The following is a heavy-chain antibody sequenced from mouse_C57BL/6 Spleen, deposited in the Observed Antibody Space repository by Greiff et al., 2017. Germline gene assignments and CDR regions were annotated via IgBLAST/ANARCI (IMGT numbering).Heavy chain of an antibody. J-gene: IGHJ2*01. CDR2: IRLKSDNYAT. CDR1: GFTFSNYW. Sequence: EVKVEESGGGLVQPGGSMKLSCVASGFTFSNYWMNWVRQSPEKGLEWVAQIRLKSDNYATHYAESVKGRFTISRDDSKSSVYLQMNNLRAEDTGIYYCTGWGTWGGVDYWGQGTTLTVSS. V-gene: IGHV6-3*01. CDR3: TGWGTWGGVDY. D-gene: IGHD3-3*01.